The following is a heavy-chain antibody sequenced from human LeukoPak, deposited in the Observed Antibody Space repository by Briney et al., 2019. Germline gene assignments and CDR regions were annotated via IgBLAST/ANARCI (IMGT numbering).Heavy chain of an antibody. Sequence: GASVKLSCKASGGTFSSYAISWVRQAPGQGLEWMGRIIPIFGTANYAQKLQGRVTITTDESTSTAYMELSSLRSEDTAVYYCARNEIQLWGNYYYYYYVDFWGKGTTVIVS. CDR1: GGTFSSYA. CDR2: IIPIFGTA. CDR3: ARNEIQLWGNYYYYYYVDF. J-gene: IGHJ6*03. D-gene: IGHD5-18*01. V-gene: IGHV1-69*05.